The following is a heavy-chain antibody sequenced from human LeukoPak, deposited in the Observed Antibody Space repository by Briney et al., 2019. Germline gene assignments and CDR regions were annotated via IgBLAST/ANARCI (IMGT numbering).Heavy chain of an antibody. V-gene: IGHV4-59*01. D-gene: IGHD3-3*01. CDR1: GHSISSYY. Sequence: SETLSLTCTVSGHSISSYYWSWIRQPPGKGLEWIGYIYYSGSTNYNPSLKSRVTISVDTSKNQFSLKLSSVTAADTAVYYCARNDFWSGYSPYFDYWGQGTLVTVSS. J-gene: IGHJ4*02. CDR2: IYYSGST. CDR3: ARNDFWSGYSPYFDY.